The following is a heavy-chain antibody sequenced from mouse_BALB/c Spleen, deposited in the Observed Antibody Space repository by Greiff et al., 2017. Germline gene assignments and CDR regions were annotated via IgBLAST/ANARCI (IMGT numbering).Heavy chain of an antibody. CDR1: GFTFSSYA. Sequence: EVKLVESGGGLVKPGGSLKLSCAASGFTFSSYAMSWVRQSPEKRLEWVAEISSGGSYTYYPDTVTGRFTISRDNAKNTLYLEMSSLRSEDTAMYYGAGGGVRGDYYAMDYWGQGTSVTVSS. D-gene: IGHD2-14*01. CDR3: AGGGVRGDYYAMDY. J-gene: IGHJ4*01. V-gene: IGHV5-9-4*01. CDR2: ISSGGSYT.